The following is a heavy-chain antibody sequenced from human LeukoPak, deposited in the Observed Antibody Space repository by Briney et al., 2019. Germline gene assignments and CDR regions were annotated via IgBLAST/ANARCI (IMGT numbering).Heavy chain of an antibody. Sequence: ASVKVSCKASVYTFTGSYLHWVRQAPGQGLERMGWIYPNSGGTNYAQKFQGRVTMTRDTSISTAYMELSRLRSDDTAVYYCARDRYSSGWDNWFDPWGQGTLVSVSS. CDR3: ARDRYSSGWDNWFDP. V-gene: IGHV1-2*02. D-gene: IGHD6-19*01. CDR1: VYTFTGSY. J-gene: IGHJ5*02. CDR2: IYPNSGGT.